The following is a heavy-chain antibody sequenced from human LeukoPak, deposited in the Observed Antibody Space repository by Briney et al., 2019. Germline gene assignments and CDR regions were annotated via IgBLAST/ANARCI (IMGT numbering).Heavy chain of an antibody. J-gene: IGHJ6*01. CDR3: AKDSDGGCHYYDIMDV. CDR2: ISWSSGRF. V-gene: IGHV3-9*01. D-gene: IGHD2-15*01. Sequence: PGRSLRLSCAASGFTFNDNAMHWVRQAPGKGLEWVSGISWSSGRFDSADSVKSRFTISRDNDNTSLHLQISMLTEEDPALYYSAKDSDGGCHYYDIMDVWGQRTTVTVSS. CDR1: GFTFNDNA.